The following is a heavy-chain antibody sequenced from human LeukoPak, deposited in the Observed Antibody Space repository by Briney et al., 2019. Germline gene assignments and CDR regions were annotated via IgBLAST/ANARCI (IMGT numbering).Heavy chain of an antibody. D-gene: IGHD4-23*01. V-gene: IGHV1-46*01. CDR1: GFIFTSYY. CDR3: AKDLRWEHPGFDP. Sequence: ASVKVSCKASGFIFTSYYMHWVRQAPGQGLEWMGIINPGGGSTSYAQKFQDRVTMTRDTSTSTVYMELSSLRSDDTAVYYFAKDLRWEHPGFDPWGQGTLVIVSS. J-gene: IGHJ5*02. CDR2: INPGGGST.